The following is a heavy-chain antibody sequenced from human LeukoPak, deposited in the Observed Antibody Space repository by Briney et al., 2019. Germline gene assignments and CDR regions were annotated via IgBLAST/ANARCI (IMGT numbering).Heavy chain of an antibody. V-gene: IGHV3-21*01. CDR2: ISSSSSYI. J-gene: IGHJ5*02. CDR3: VSTQDRIVVEGFGP. Sequence: GSLRLSCATSGFTFSSYSMNWVRQAPGKGLEWVSSISSSSSYIYYADSVKGRFTISRDNAKNSLSLQMNSLRAEDTAVYYCVSTQDRIVVEGFGPWGQGTLVTVSS. CDR1: GFTFSSYS. D-gene: IGHD2-2*01.